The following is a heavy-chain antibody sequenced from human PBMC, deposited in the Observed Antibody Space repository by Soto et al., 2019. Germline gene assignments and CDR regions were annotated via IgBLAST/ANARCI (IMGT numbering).Heavy chain of an antibody. J-gene: IGHJ6*02. CDR2: ISAYNGNT. CDR3: ARDYGLQLPPLVPVAYYYGMDV. CDR1: GYTFTSYG. D-gene: IGHD2-2*01. V-gene: IGHV1-18*01. Sequence: ASVKVSCKASGYTFTSYGISWVRQAPGQGLEWMGWISAYNGNTNYAQKLQGRVTMTTDTSTSTAYMELRSLRSDDTAVYYCARDYGLQLPPLVPVAYYYGMDVWGQGTTVTVSS.